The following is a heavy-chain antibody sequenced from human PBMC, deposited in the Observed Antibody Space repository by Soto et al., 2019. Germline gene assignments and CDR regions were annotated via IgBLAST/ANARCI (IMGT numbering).Heavy chain of an antibody. D-gene: IGHD6-6*01. CDR3: ARHRSRNWFDP. CDR1: GGSISSSSYY. Sequence: QLQLQESGPGLVKPSETLSLTCIVSGGSISSSSYYWGWIRQPPGKGLEWIGSIYYSGSTYYNPSLKSRVTISGDTSKNQFSLKLSSVTAADTAVFYCARHRSRNWFDPWGQGTLVTVSS. CDR2: IYYSGST. V-gene: IGHV4-39*01. J-gene: IGHJ5*02.